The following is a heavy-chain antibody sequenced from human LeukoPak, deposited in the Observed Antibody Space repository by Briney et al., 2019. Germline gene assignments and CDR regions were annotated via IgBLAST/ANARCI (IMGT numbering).Heavy chain of an antibody. Sequence: ASVKVSCRASGYTFTGYYMHWVRQAPGQGLEWMGWINPNSGGTNYAQKFQGRVTMTRDTSISTAYMELSRLRSDDTAVYYCATTPFMDPPPEWDYWGQGTLVTVSS. D-gene: IGHD3-3*01. CDR3: ATTPFMDPPPEWDY. V-gene: IGHV1-2*02. CDR1: GYTFTGYY. CDR2: INPNSGGT. J-gene: IGHJ4*02.